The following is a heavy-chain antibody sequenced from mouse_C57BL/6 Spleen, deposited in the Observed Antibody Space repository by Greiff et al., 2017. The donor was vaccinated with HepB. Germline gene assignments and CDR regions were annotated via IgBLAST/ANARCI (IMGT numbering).Heavy chain of an antibody. CDR1: GFTFSSYA. CDR2: ISSGGDYI. CDR3: TRDRELLSWFAY. J-gene: IGHJ3*01. V-gene: IGHV5-9-1*02. D-gene: IGHD2-12*01. Sequence: EVQVVESGEGLVKPGGSLKLSCAASGFTFSSYAMSWVRQTPEKRLEWVAYISSGGDYIYYADTVKGRFTISRDNARNTLYLQMSSLKSEDTAMYYCTRDRELLSWFAYWGQGTLVTVSA.